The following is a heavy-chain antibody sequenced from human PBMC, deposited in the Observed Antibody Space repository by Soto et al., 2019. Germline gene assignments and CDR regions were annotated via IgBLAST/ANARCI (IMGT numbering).Heavy chain of an antibody. J-gene: IGHJ5*02. V-gene: IGHV1-69*13. D-gene: IGHD3-3*01. CDR3: ARVRFLEWSRNWIDP. CDR2: IIPIFGTA. CDR1: GGTFSSYA. Sequence: SVKVSCKASGGTFSSYAISWVRQAPGQGLEWMGGIIPIFGTANYAQKFQGRVTITADESTSTAYMELSSLRSEDTAVYYCARVRFLEWSRNWIDPWGQGTLVTVSS.